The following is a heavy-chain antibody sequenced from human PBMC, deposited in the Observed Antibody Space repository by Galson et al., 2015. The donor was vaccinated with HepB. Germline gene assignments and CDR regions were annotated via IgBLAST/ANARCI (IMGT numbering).Heavy chain of an antibody. D-gene: IGHD5-24*01. CDR3: TRPGWVDGYNPGLIYFDY. CDR2: IRSKANSYAT. CDR1: GFTFSGSA. J-gene: IGHJ4*02. Sequence: SLRLSCAASGFTFSGSAMHWVRQASGKGLEWVGRIRSKANSYATAYAASVKGRFTISRDDSKNTAYLQMNSLKTEDTAVYYCTRPGWVDGYNPGLIYFDYWGQGTLVTVSS. V-gene: IGHV3-73*01.